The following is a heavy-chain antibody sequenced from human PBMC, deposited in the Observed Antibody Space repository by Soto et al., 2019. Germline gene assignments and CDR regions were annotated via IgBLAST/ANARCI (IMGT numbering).Heavy chain of an antibody. J-gene: IGHJ2*01. Sequence: QTGGSLRLSCAASGFTFSSYAMTWVRQAPGKGLEWVSSISFSDGGTYYADSVKGRLTISRDNSKNTLFLQMNSLRVEDTAVYYCVKDDRILGRRYFDLWGRGTLVTVS. CDR2: ISFSDGGT. CDR1: GFTFSSYA. CDR3: VKDDRILGRRYFDL. D-gene: IGHD2-15*01. V-gene: IGHV3-23*01.